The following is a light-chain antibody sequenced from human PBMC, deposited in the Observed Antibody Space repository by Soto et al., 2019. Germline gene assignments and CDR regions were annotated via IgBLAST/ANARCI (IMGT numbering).Light chain of an antibody. CDR2: DTY. Sequence: QSVLTQPPSVSAAPGQTVTISCSGSNSNIGNNYLSWYQQFPGSAPRLLIYDTYKRPTEIPDRFSGTKSGTSATLDITGLQTGDEADYYCATWDSTLSGVVFGGGTKLTVL. CDR3: ATWDSTLSGVV. CDR1: NSNIGNNY. V-gene: IGLV1-51*01. J-gene: IGLJ2*01.